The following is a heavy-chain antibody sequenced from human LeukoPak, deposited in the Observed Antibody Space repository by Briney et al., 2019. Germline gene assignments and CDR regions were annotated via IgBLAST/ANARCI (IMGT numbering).Heavy chain of an antibody. CDR2: IYHSGST. Sequence: SETLSLTCTVSGYSISSGYYWGWIRQPPGKGLEWIGSIYHSGSTYYNPSLKSRVTMSVDTSKNQFSLKVSSVTAADTAVYYCARVFDSGSQAYFYYMDVWGKGTTVTISS. V-gene: IGHV4-38-2*02. J-gene: IGHJ6*03. D-gene: IGHD3-10*01. CDR3: ARVFDSGSQAYFYYMDV. CDR1: GYSISSGYY.